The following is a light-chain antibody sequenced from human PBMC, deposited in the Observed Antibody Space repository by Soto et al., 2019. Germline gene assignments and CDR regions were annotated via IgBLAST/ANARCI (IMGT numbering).Light chain of an antibody. CDR2: DVS. V-gene: IGLV2-11*01. CDR1: SNDIGGYNY. J-gene: IGLJ2*01. CDR3: CSYAGSYTFVV. Sequence: QTVVTQPRSVSGSPGQAVTISCTGTSNDIGGYNYVSWYQQHPDKAPKLMIFDVSQRPSGVPDRFSGSKSGNTASLTISGLQAEDEADYYCCSYAGSYTFVVFGGGTKLTVL.